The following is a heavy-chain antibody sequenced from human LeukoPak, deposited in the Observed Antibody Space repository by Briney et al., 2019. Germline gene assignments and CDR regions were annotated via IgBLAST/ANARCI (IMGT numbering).Heavy chain of an antibody. J-gene: IGHJ4*02. Sequence: GGSLRLSCAASGFTVSSYSMNWVRQVPGKGLEWVSHISSSGSMIWYADSVKGRFTISRDSAKNSLHLQVNSLRAEDTAVYYCARDPESNWGWDLDYWGQGTLVTVSS. CDR2: ISSSGSMI. CDR1: GFTVSSYS. CDR3: ARDPESNWGWDLDY. D-gene: IGHD7-27*01. V-gene: IGHV3-48*01.